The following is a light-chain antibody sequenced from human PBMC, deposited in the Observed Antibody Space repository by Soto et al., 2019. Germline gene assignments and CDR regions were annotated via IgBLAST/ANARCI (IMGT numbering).Light chain of an antibody. J-gene: IGKJ4*01. CDR2: AAS. CDR1: QSISSY. Sequence: DIQMTQSPSSLSASVGDRVTITCRESQSISSYLNWYQQKPGKAPKLLIYAASSLQSGVPSRFSGSGSGTDFTLTISSLQPEDFATYYCQQRNTFGGGTKVEIK. V-gene: IGKV1-39*01. CDR3: QQRNT.